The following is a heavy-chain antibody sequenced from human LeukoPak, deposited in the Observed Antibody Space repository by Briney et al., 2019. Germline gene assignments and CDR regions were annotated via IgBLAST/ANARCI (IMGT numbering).Heavy chain of an antibody. CDR1: GFTFTDHY. J-gene: IGHJ4*02. D-gene: IGHD2/OR15-2a*01. CDR3: VREGEGPLSKDFDY. V-gene: IGHV1-2*02. Sequence: AASVKVSCKSSGFTFTDHYIHWVRQGPGQGLEWMGYIGPHSTFTSSPQEFQGRVTMTRDASMSTAYMELIRLTSDDTAVYYCVREGEGPLSKDFDYWGQGTLVTVSS. CDR2: IGPHSTFT.